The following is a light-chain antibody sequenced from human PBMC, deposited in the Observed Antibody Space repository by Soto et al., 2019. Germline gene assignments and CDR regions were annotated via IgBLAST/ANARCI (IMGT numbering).Light chain of an antibody. J-gene: IGKJ3*01. CDR1: QSISSW. CDR2: DAS. V-gene: IGKV1-5*01. Sequence: IQMTQSPSTLSASVGDRVTITCLASQSISSWLAWYQQKPGKAPKLLIYDASSLESGVPSRFSGSGSGTEFTLTISSLQPDDFATYYCQQYNSYSLTFGPGTKVDIK. CDR3: QQYNSYSLT.